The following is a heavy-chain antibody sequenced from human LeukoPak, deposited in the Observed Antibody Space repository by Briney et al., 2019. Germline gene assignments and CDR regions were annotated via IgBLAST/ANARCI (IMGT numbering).Heavy chain of an antibody. Sequence: ASVKVSCKASGYTFTGYYMHWVRQAPGQGLEWMGWINPNSGGTNYAQKFQGRVTITRDTSISTAYMEQSRLRSDDTAVCYCARDLTRIVGATTFGYWGQGTLVTVSS. V-gene: IGHV1-2*02. CDR2: INPNSGGT. CDR3: ARDLTRIVGATTFGY. J-gene: IGHJ4*02. CDR1: GYTFTGYY. D-gene: IGHD1-26*01.